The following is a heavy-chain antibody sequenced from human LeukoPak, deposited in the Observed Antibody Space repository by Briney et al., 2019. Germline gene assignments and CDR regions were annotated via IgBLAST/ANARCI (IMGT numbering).Heavy chain of an antibody. CDR3: AIQRAYYDFWSGYRAPFDY. D-gene: IGHD3-3*01. CDR2: IYHSGST. J-gene: IGHJ4*02. CDR1: GYSISSGYY. Sequence: PSETLSLTCAVSGYSISSGYYWGWIRQPPGKGLEWIGSIYHSGSTYYNPSLKSRVTISVDTSKNQFSLKLSSVTAADTAVYYCAIQRAYYDFWSGYRAPFDYWGQGTLVTVSS. V-gene: IGHV4-38-2*01.